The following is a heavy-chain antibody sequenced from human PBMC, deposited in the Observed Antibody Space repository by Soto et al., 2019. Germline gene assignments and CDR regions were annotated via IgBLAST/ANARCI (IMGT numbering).Heavy chain of an antibody. CDR1: GLSITDSEMG. CDR2: IDSSGEK. Sequence: QVTLKESGPVLVKPTETLTLRCTVSGLSITDSEMGVSWIRQPPGQPLEWLAHIDSSGEKSYRTFLKSRLAISNDTSKIQIVLTMTNMDPADTATYYCARRHLAVAVSPWFDPWGQGIPVTVSS. J-gene: IGHJ5*02. V-gene: IGHV2-26*01. D-gene: IGHD6-19*01. CDR3: ARRHLAVAVSPWFDP.